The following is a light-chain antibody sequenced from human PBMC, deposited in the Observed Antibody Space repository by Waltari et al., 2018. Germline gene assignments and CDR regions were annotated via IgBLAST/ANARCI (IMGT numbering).Light chain of an antibody. CDR1: ELGDKY. CDR2: QDG. Sequence: SYELTQPPSVSVSPGQTASITCSGDELGDKYVCWYQQKPGQSPMLVIYQDGERPSGFPWRFSGSNSGNTATLTISGTQAMDEADYYCQAWDTSTVVFGGGTELTVL. CDR3: QAWDTSTVV. J-gene: IGLJ2*01. V-gene: IGLV3-1*01.